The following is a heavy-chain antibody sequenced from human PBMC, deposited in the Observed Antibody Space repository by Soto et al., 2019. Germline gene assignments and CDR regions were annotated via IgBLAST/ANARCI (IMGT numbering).Heavy chain of an antibody. CDR2: IGYTGVYK. D-gene: IGHD3-3*01. CDR3: GKGKELGVVRYGLDA. Sequence: GGSLRLSCAASGFIFSSSDMTWVRQAPGKGLEYVSSIGYTGVYKYYAESAKGRFTISRDIAKNTIYLQMNSLRAEDTAVYYCGKGKELGVVRYGLDAWGQGTTVTVSS. CDR1: GFIFSSSD. J-gene: IGHJ6*02. V-gene: IGHV3-21*01.